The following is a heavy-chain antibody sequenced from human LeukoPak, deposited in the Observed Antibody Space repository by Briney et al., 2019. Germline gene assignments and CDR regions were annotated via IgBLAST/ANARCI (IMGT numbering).Heavy chain of an antibody. Sequence: SETLSLTCAVSGYSISSGYFWAWIRQPPGEGLEWIGTIYHTGSTNYNPSLESRVTISADTSKNHFSLRLTSVTAADTALDYCARGSTSGYYHALFDYWGQGTLLTVSS. D-gene: IGHD3-22*01. V-gene: IGHV4-38-2*01. CDR1: GYSISSGYF. CDR3: ARGSTSGYYHALFDY. CDR2: IYHTGST. J-gene: IGHJ4*02.